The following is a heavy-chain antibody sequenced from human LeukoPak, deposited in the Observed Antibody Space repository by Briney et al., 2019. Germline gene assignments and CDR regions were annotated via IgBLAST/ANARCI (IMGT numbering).Heavy chain of an antibody. CDR1: GFIFSHHT. Sequence: GGSLRLSCAASGFIFSHHTMTWVRQAPGKGLEWVSSINGSGDATTYADSVMGRFTLSRDNSKSTVSLQMNSLRAEDSAVYYCAKSDCGSDGCKLLNYWGQGTLVTASS. CDR3: AKSDCGSDGCKLLNY. V-gene: IGHV3-23*01. J-gene: IGHJ4*02. D-gene: IGHD2-21*01. CDR2: INGSGDAT.